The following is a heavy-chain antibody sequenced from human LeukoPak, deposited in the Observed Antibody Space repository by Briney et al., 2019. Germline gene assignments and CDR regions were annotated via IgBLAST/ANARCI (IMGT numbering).Heavy chain of an antibody. Sequence: KASETLSLTSTVSGGSISPYYWSWIRQPPGKGLEWIGYIYYSGTTHYNPSLESRVTMSVDTSKNQFSLKLSSVTAADTAVYYCATHYDVLTGYAAAAFDIWGQGTMVTVSS. CDR1: GGSISPYY. J-gene: IGHJ3*02. D-gene: IGHD3-9*01. CDR2: IYYSGTT. V-gene: IGHV4-59*08. CDR3: ATHYDVLTGYAAAAFDI.